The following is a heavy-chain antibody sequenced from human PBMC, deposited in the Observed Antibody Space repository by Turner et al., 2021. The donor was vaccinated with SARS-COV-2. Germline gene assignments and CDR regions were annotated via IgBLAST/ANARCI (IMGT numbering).Heavy chain of an antibody. Sequence: EVQLLESGGGLVQPGGSLRLSCAASGFTFANFVMVWVRQAPGKGLEWVSGISLSGDETWYADSVKGRFTVSRDNSQKIVYLQMSSLRAEDTATYYRAKKGYYYGMDVWGQGTTVIVSS. CDR3: AKKGYYYGMDV. CDR1: GFTFANFV. CDR2: ISLSGDET. J-gene: IGHJ6*02. V-gene: IGHV3-23*01.